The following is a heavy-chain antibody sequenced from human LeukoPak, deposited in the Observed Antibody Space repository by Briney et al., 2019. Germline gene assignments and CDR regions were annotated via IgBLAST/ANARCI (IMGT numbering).Heavy chain of an antibody. D-gene: IGHD6-13*01. CDR3: ARAAAGSGDAFDI. J-gene: IGHJ3*02. Sequence: VGRAPGRGRGWFGYIYHSGSTYYNPSLKSRVTISVDRSKNQFSLKLSSVTAADTAVYYCARAAAGSGDAFDIWGQGTMVTVSS. CDR2: IYHSGST. V-gene: IGHV4-30-2*01.